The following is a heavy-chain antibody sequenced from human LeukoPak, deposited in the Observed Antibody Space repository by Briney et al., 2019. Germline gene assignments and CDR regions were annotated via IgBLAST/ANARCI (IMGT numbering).Heavy chain of an antibody. CDR2: IYPGDSDT. CDR1: GYSFTSYW. D-gene: IGHD6-13*01. CDR3: ASRGGYSSRSLDYYGMDV. J-gene: IGHJ6*02. Sequence: GESLKISCKGSGYSFTSYWIGWVRQMPGKGLEWMGNIYPGDSDTRYSPSFQGQVTISADKSISTAYLQWSSLKASDAAMYYCASRGGYSSRSLDYYGMDVWGQGTTVTVSS. V-gene: IGHV5-51*01.